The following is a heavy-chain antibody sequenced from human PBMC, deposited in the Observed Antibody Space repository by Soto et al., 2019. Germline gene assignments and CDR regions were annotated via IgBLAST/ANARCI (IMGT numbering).Heavy chain of an antibody. CDR2: IYYSGST. V-gene: IGHV4-31*03. J-gene: IGHJ4*01. CDR3: AQGYCSSTSCYFEH. D-gene: IGHD2-2*01. Sequence: SETLSLTCSVSGGSISSGGYYWTWVRQHPGKGLEWIGFIYYSGSTYYNPSLKSRLFISGDTSKNQFSLKLSSVTAADTAVYYCAQGYCSSTSCYFEHWGQGTLVTVSS. CDR1: GGSISSGGYY.